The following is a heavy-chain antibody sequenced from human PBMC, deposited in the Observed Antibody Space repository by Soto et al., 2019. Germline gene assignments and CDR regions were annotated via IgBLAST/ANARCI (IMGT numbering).Heavy chain of an antibody. CDR2: IKYGGSS. D-gene: IGHD6-19*01. CDR1: AGAFSHYY. CDR3: ARGGSSDWQVALDI. J-gene: IGHJ3*02. Sequence: QVQQQPWGAGLLKPSETLSLTCAVSAGAFSHYYLHWIRQSPGKGLEWIGKIKYGGSSNYNPSLGCRVSISVDMSKNQFALRLSSVTAADTAVYYCARGGSSDWQVALDIWGQGTMVTVSS. V-gene: IGHV4-34*01.